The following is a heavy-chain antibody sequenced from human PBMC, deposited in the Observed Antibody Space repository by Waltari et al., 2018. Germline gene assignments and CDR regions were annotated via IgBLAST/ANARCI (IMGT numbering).Heavy chain of an antibody. CDR1: GGSFSGYY. J-gene: IGHJ4*02. V-gene: IGHV4-34*02. D-gene: IGHD1-26*01. CDR3: ARGNGGYSD. CDR2: VDHGGSA. Sequence: QVQLQQWGAGLLKPSATLSPPCGVSGGSFSGYYWGWIRQPPGKGPEWIGEVDHGGSATYHPSLKSRVTMSVDTSSNQFSLKMISVTAADTAVYYCARGNGGYSDWGPGALVAVSS.